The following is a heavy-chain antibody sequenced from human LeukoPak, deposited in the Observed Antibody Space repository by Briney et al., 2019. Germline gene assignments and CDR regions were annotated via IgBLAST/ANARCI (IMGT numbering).Heavy chain of an antibody. CDR3: ARVGYSYGYYYYYGMDV. D-gene: IGHD5-18*01. Sequence: QPGGSLRLSCAASGFTFSSYEMNWVRQAPGKGLEWVSYIRSSGSTIYYADSVKGRFTISRDNAKNSLYLQMNSLRAEDTAVYYCARVGYSYGYYYYYGMDVWGKGTTVTVSS. V-gene: IGHV3-48*03. CDR1: GFTFSSYE. J-gene: IGHJ6*04. CDR2: IRSSGSTI.